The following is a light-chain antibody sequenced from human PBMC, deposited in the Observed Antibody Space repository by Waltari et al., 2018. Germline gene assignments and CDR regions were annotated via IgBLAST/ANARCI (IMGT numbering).Light chain of an antibody. CDR1: QGVSRT. CDR2: DAS. V-gene: IGKV3-20*01. CDR3: QKYGTLPAT. Sequence: IVLTQSPGTLPLSPGESATLSCRASQGVSRTLAWYQQKPGQAPRLLIYDASSRATGIPDRFSGSGSGTDFSLTISRLEPEDFAVYYCQKYGTLPATFGQGTKVEIK. J-gene: IGKJ1*01.